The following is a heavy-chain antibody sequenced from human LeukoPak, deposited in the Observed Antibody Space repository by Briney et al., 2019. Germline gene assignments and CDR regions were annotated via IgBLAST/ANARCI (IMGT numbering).Heavy chain of an antibody. CDR3: ARHGYTASHYFLDY. CDR1: SGSISSYY. V-gene: IGHV4-4*07. J-gene: IGHJ4*02. CDR2: IYTTGNT. Sequence: PSETLSLTCTVSSGSISSYYWGWVRQPAGRGLEWIGRIYTTGNTNYNPSLKSRLTMSVDTSKRQFSLNLRSVTAADTAIYYCARHGYTASHYFLDYWSQGILVTVSS. D-gene: IGHD3-16*01.